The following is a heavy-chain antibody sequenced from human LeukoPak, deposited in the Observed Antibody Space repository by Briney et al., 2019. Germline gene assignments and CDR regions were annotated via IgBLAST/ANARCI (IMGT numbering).Heavy chain of an antibody. CDR3: ARDVEYDYVWGSYDY. J-gene: IGHJ4*02. CDR1: GYTFTSYG. D-gene: IGHD3-16*01. CDR2: ISAYNGNT. V-gene: IGHV1-18*01. Sequence: ASVKVSCKASGYTFTSYGISWVRQAPGQGLEWMGWISAYNGNTNYAQKLQGRVTMTTDTSTSTAYVELRSLRSDDTAVYYCARDVEYDYVWGSYDYWGQGTLVTVSS.